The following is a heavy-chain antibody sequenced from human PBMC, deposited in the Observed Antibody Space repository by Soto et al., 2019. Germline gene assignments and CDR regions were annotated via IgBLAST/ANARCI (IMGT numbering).Heavy chain of an antibody. Sequence: QVQLVQSGAEVKEPGASVRVSCKASGYIFTTHSLHWARQAPGQGLEWMGWFIVSHGSPRYAPQFQRTGTIETDTFTSTASMDLTRLTREDTAVSYCAREPDDGVPGDYWGQGTPVAVSS. J-gene: IGHJ4*02. CDR3: AREPDDGVPGDY. CDR1: GYIFTTHS. D-gene: IGHD2-8*01. V-gene: IGHV1-3*01. CDR2: FIVSHGSP.